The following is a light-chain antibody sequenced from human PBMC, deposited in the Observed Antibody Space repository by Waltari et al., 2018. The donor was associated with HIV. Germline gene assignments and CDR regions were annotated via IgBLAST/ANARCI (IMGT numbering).Light chain of an antibody. CDR2: DAA. CDR3: QQRASWPPLT. Sequence: IVLTQSPDTLSLSPGERATLSCRAVHNVISDLAWYQQKPGQPPRPLIFDAAQRAAGIPVRLSGSGSGTDFNRTISSREPEDFAVYYCQQRASWPPLTFGGGTKVEIK. V-gene: IGKV3-11*01. J-gene: IGKJ4*01. CDR1: HNVISD.